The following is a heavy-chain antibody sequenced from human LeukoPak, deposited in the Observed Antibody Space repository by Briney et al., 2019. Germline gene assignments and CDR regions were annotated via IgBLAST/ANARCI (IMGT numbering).Heavy chain of an antibody. J-gene: IGHJ4*02. CDR3: AKDFRDGYNTYYFDY. CDR1: GFTFGSYA. Sequence: PGGSLRLSCAASGFTFGSYAMSWVRQAPGKGLEWVSGISGSGGSTYYADSVKGRFTISRDNSKNTLYLQMNSLRVDDTAVYYCAKDFRDGYNTYYFDYWGQGTLVTVSS. CDR2: ISGSGGST. D-gene: IGHD5-24*01. V-gene: IGHV3-23*01.